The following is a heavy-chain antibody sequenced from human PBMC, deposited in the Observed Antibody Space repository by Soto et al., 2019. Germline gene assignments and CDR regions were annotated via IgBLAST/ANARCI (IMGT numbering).Heavy chain of an antibody. Sequence: QVQLVQSGAEVKKPGSSVKVSCKASGGTFSSYVISWVRQAPGQGLEWMGTIIPIFGTVNYAQRFQGRVTITADKYTSKAYMDLSSLRSEDTAVYYCARDRGDYGDYFDYWGQGTLVTVSS. D-gene: IGHD4-17*01. J-gene: IGHJ4*02. V-gene: IGHV1-69*06. CDR2: IIPIFGTV. CDR3: ARDRGDYGDYFDY. CDR1: GGTFSSYV.